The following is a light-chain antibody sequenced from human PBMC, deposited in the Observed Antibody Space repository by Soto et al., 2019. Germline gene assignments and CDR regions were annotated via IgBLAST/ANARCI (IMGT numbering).Light chain of an antibody. CDR2: NDS. Sequence: QSALTQPASMSGSPGQSITISCTGTDSDVGGYDLVSWYQQHPGKAPRLIIYNDSERPSGVSNRFSASKSGNTASLTISGLQGEDEADYYCCSYAGSSTYVFGIGTKVTVL. CDR3: CSYAGSSTYV. CDR1: DSDVGGYDL. V-gene: IGLV2-23*01. J-gene: IGLJ1*01.